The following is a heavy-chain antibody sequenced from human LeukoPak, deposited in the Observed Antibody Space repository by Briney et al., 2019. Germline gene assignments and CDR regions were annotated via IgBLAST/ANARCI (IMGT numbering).Heavy chain of an antibody. Sequence: SVKVSCKASGYTFTGYYMHWVRQAPGQGLEWMGGIIPILGTANYAQKFQGRVTITADESTTTAYMELSSLRCEDTAVYYCARGDIYASGVDQWGQGTLVTVSS. J-gene: IGHJ4*02. CDR1: GYTFTGYY. D-gene: IGHD3-10*01. V-gene: IGHV1-69*13. CDR2: IIPILGTA. CDR3: ARGDIYASGVDQ.